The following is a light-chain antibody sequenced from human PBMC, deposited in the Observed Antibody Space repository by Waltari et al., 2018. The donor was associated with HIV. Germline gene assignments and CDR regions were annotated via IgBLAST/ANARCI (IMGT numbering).Light chain of an antibody. CDR2: DVS. J-gene: IGKJ4*01. V-gene: IGKV1-33*01. CDR1: QDISNY. CDR3: QQYDTLPLT. Sequence: DIQMTQSPSSLSSSVGDRVTITCQASQDISNYLNWYQQKPGKAPKLLIYDVSNLERGVPSRFSGSGSGTDFTFTITSLQPEVFATYYCQQYDTLPLTFGGGTKVEI.